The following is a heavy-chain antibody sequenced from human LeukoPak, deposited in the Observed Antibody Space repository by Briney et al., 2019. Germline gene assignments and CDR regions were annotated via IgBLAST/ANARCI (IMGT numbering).Heavy chain of an antibody. D-gene: IGHD1-26*01. Sequence: ASVKVSCKASGYTFTSYGISWVRQAPGQGLEWMGWISAYNGNTNYAQKLQGRVTMTTDTSTSTAYTELRSLRSDDTAVYYCARDLYSGSYYPRAFDAFDIWGQGTMVTVSS. V-gene: IGHV1-18*01. CDR1: GYTFTSYG. CDR2: ISAYNGNT. CDR3: ARDLYSGSYYPRAFDAFDI. J-gene: IGHJ3*02.